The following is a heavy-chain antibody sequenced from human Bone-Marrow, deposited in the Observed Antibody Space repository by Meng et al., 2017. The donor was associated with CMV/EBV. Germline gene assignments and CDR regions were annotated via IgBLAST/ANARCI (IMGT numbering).Heavy chain of an antibody. J-gene: IGHJ4*02. CDR2: ISGSGGST. Sequence: GESLKISCAASGFTFSSYWMHWVRQAPGKGLVWVSAISGSGGSTYYADSVKGRFTISRDNSKNTLYLQMNSLRAEDTAVYYCAKERAEEFDYWGQGTLVTVSS. V-gene: IGHV3-23*01. CDR3: AKERAEEFDY. CDR1: GFTFSSYW.